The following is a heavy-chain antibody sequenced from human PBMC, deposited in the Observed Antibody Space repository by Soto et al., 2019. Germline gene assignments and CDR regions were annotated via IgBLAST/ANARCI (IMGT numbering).Heavy chain of an antibody. V-gene: IGHV3-21*06. J-gene: IGHJ4*02. CDR2: ISSTTNYI. CDR1: GFTFTRNS. CDR3: ARESEDLTSNFDY. Sequence: AGGSLSLSCAASGFTFTRNSMNWVRQAPGKGLEWVSSISSTTNYIYYGDSMKGRFTISRDNAKNSLYLEMNSLRAEDTAVYYCARESEDLTSNFDYWGQGTLVTVSS.